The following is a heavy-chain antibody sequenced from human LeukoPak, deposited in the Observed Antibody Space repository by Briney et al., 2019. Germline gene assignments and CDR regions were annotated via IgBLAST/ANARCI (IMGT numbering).Heavy chain of an antibody. V-gene: IGHV3-30*18. CDR2: ISYDGSNK. CDR3: AKVALIAARLGHFDY. Sequence: GRSLRLSCAASGFTFSSYGMHWVRQAPGKGLEWVAVISYDGSNKYYADSVKGRFTISRDNSKNTLYLQMNSLRAEDTAVYYCAKVALIAARLGHFDYWGQGILVTVSS. J-gene: IGHJ4*02. CDR1: GFTFSSYG. D-gene: IGHD6-6*01.